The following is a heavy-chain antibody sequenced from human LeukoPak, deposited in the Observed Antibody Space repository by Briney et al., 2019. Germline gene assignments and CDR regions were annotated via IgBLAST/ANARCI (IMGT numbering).Heavy chain of an antibody. CDR2: INPNSGGT. CDR3: ARDRREQWLVQGGDAFDI. J-gene: IGHJ3*02. CDR1: GYTFTGYY. Sequence: ASVKVSCKASGYTFTGYYMHWVRQAPGQGLEWMGWINPNSGGTNYAQKFQGRVTMTRDTSISTAYMELSRLRSDDTAVYYCARDRREQWLVQGGDAFDIWGQGTMVTVSS. V-gene: IGHV1-2*02. D-gene: IGHD6-19*01.